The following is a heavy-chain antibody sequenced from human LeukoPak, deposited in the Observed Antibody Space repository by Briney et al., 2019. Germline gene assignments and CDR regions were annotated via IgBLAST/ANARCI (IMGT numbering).Heavy chain of an antibody. CDR3: ARSEAARRVIFDY. CDR2: IIPIFGTA. V-gene: IGHV1-69*05. J-gene: IGHJ4*02. CDR1: GGTFSSYA. Sequence: SVKVSCKASGGTFSSYAISWVRQAPGQGLEWMGGIIPIFGTANYAQKFQGRVTITTGESTSTAYMELSSLRSEDTAVYYCARSEAARRVIFDYWGQGTLVTVSS. D-gene: IGHD6-6*01.